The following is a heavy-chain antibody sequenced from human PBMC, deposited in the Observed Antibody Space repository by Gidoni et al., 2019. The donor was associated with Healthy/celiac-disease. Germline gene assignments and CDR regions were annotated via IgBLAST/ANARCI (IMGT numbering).Heavy chain of an antibody. D-gene: IGHD6-19*01. Sequence: QVQLQESGPGLVKPSQTLSLTCTVSGGSISSGRSYWSWSRQPAGKGLEWIGRIYTSGSTNYNPSLKSRVTISVDTSKNQFSLKLSSVTAADTAVYYCARVPPGYSSGWHYAFDIWGQGTMVTVSS. V-gene: IGHV4-61*02. CDR1: GGSISSGRSY. CDR3: ARVPPGYSSGWHYAFDI. J-gene: IGHJ3*02. CDR2: IYTSGST.